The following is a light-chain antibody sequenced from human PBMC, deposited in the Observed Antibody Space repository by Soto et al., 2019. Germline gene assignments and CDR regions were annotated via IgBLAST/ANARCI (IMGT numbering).Light chain of an antibody. J-gene: IGKJ5*01. V-gene: IGKV3-15*01. Sequence: DIFLAQSRGSVCSSPLEGATLSCRVRQSVSSSSLAWYQQKPGQAPRLLIYGASTRATGIPARFSGSGSGTEFTLTISSLQSEDFAVYYCQQYHIWPSITFGQGTRLE. CDR2: GAS. CDR1: QSVSSSS. CDR3: QQYHIWPSIT.